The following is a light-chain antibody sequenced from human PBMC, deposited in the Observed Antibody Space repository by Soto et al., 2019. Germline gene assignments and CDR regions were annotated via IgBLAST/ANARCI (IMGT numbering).Light chain of an antibody. V-gene: IGKV3-15*01. CDR3: QQYGSSPWT. Sequence: EVVMTQSPDSLSVSPGEIATLSCRASQSVSSNLAWYQQKLGQAPRLLIYGASTRATGISARFSGSGSGTEFTLTISRLEPEDFAVYYCQQYGSSPWTFGQGTKVDI. J-gene: IGKJ1*01. CDR1: QSVSSN. CDR2: GAS.